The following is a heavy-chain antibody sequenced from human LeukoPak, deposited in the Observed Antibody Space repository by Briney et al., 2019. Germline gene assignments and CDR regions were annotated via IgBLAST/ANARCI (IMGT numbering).Heavy chain of an antibody. CDR2: ISAYNGNT. J-gene: IGHJ4*02. D-gene: IGHD6-13*01. V-gene: IGHV1-18*01. Sequence: ASVKVSCKASGYTFTSYGIIWVRQAPGQGLEWMGWISAYNGNTNYAQKLQGRVTMTTDTSTSTAYMELRSLRSDDTAVYYCARDGYSSSWDPIDYWGQGTLVTVSP. CDR1: GYTFTSYG. CDR3: ARDGYSSSWDPIDY.